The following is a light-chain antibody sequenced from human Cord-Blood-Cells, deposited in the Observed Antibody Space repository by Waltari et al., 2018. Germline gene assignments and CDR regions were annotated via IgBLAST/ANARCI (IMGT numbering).Light chain of an antibody. CDR2: AAS. V-gene: IGKV1-39*01. CDR3: QQSYSTLYT. CDR1: QSISSY. Sequence: DIQMTQSPSSLSASVGDRVTITCRASQSISSYLNWYQQKPGKAPKLLIYAASSLQSGVPSRFSGSGSGTDFTLTISSLQPEDFATYYCQQSYSTLYTFGQRTKPEI. J-gene: IGKJ2*01.